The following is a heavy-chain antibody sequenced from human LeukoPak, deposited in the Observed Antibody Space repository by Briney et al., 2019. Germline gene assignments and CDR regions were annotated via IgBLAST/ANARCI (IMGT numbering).Heavy chain of an antibody. D-gene: IGHD2-2*01. CDR3: ARDPPFEYCSSTSCYFGRNYYGMDV. V-gene: IGHV1-69*13. CDR1: GATFSSYA. CDR2: ISLIFGTA. J-gene: IGHJ6*02. Sequence: GASAKVSCKAAGATFSSYAISWVRQAPGQGLELMGGISLIFGTANYEQKFQGRVTTTADESTSTDYMELSSLRSEDTAVYYCARDPPFEYCSSTSCYFGRNYYGMDVWGQGTTVTVSS.